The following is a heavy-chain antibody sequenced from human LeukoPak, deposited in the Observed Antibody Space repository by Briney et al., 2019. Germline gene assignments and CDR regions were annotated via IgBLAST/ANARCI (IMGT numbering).Heavy chain of an antibody. V-gene: IGHV3-23*01. J-gene: IGHJ4*02. CDR3: ANIGTYYYDSSGYW. CDR2: ISGSGGST. Sequence: GGSLRLSCAASGFTFSSYAMSWVRQAPGKGLEWVSAISGSGGSTYYADSVKGRFTISRDNSKNTLYLQMDSLRAEDSAVYYCANIGTYYYDSSGYWWGQGILVTVSS. D-gene: IGHD3-22*01. CDR1: GFTFSSYA.